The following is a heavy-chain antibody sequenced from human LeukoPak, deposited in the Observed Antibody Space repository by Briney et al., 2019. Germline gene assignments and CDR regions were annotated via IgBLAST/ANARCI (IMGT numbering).Heavy chain of an antibody. D-gene: IGHD6-13*01. CDR1: GFTFTSSA. V-gene: IGHV1-58*01. J-gene: IGHJ3*02. Sequence: GTSVKVSCKASGFTFTSSAVQWVRQARGQRLEWIGWIVVGSGNTNYAQKFQERVTITRDMSTSTAYMELSSLRSEDTAVYYCAADWGIPYAFDIWGQGTMVTVSS. CDR3: AADWGIPYAFDI. CDR2: IVVGSGNT.